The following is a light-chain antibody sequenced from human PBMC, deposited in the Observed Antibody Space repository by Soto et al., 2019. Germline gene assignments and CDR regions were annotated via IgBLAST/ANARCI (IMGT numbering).Light chain of an antibody. Sequence: EIVMTQSPATLSVSPGERATLSCRASQSVSSNVAWYQQKPGQAPRLLIYGASTRATGIPARFSGSGSGTEFTLNISSLQSEDFAVYYCQQYNNWPPWTFGQGTKVEI. CDR2: GAS. CDR3: QQYNNWPPWT. CDR1: QSVSSN. J-gene: IGKJ1*01. V-gene: IGKV3-15*01.